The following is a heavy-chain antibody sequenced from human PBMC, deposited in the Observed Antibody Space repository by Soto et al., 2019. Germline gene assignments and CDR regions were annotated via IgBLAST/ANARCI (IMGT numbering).Heavy chain of an antibody. D-gene: IGHD2-8*02. V-gene: IGHV3-33*01. J-gene: IGHJ4*02. CDR3: ARDIWWGGSYFDY. Sequence: GRSLRLSCAAAGFTFSSYGMHWVRQAPGKGLEWVAVIWYDGSNKYYADSVKGRFTISRDNSKNTLYLQMNSLRAEDTAVYYCARDIWWGGSYFDYWGQGTLVTGSS. CDR1: GFTFSSYG. CDR2: IWYDGSNK.